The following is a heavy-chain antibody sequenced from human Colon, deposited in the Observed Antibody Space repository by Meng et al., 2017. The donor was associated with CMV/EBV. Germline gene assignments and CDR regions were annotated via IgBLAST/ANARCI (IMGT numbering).Heavy chain of an antibody. Sequence: ASVKVSCKASGYTFTGYYMHWVRQAPGQGLEWMGMINPGGSSTTYAQKFQGRVTMTKDMSASTVYLEVASLTSDDTAVYYCARDPGLGWSDYWGQGTLVTVSS. V-gene: IGHV1-46*01. J-gene: IGHJ4*02. CDR1: GYTFTGYY. D-gene: IGHD2-15*01. CDR3: ARDPGLGWSDY. CDR2: INPGGSST.